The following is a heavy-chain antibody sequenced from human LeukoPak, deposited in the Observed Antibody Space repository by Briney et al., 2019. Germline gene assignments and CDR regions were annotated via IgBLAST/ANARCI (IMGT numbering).Heavy chain of an antibody. D-gene: IGHD6-19*01. CDR2: MNPNSGNT. V-gene: IGHV1-8*02. J-gene: IGHJ4*02. CDR3: ASKGVAVAGSFDY. CDR1: GYTFTSYY. Sequence: ASVKVSCKASGYTFTSYYMHWVRQAPGQGLEWMGWMNPNSGNTGYAQKFQGRVTMTRNTSISTAYMELSSLRSEDTAVYYCASKGVAVAGSFDYWGQGTLVTVSS.